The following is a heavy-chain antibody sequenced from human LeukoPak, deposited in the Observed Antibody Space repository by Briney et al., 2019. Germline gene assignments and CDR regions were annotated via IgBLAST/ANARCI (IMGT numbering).Heavy chain of an antibody. CDR3: ARVSYCGGDCYPY. D-gene: IGHD2-21*02. J-gene: IGHJ4*02. CDR1: GFTFSSYG. CDR2: IYHSGST. V-gene: IGHV4-4*02. Sequence: PGGSLRLSCAASGFTFSSYGMHWVRQPPGKGLEWIGEIYHSGSTNYNPSLKSRVTISVDKSKNQFSLKLSSVTAADTAVYYCARVSYCGGDCYPYWGQGTLVTVSS.